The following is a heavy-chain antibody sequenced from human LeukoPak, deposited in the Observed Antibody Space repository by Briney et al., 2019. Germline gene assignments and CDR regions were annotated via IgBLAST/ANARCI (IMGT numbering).Heavy chain of an antibody. CDR3: ARRRDERGYKDIFDI. D-gene: IGHD5-18*01. CDR1: GYSFTTYW. V-gene: IGHV5-51*01. Sequence: GESLKISCKGSGYSFTTYWIGWVRPMPGKGLEWMGIIYSPSFQGQVTISADKSISTAYLQWSSLKASDTAMYYCARRRDERGYKDIFDIWGQGTMVTVSS. J-gene: IGHJ3*02. CDR2: IY.